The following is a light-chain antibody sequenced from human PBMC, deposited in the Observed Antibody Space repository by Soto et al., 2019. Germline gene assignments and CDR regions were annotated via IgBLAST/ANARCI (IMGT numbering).Light chain of an antibody. J-gene: IGLJ3*02. Sequence: QAVVTQEPSLPVSPGGTVTLTCDSSTGAVTSGHYPYWFQQKPGQAPRTLIFDTNNKHSWTPARFSGSLLGGKAALTLSGAQPEDEADYYCLLSYSGTRVFGGGTKLTVL. CDR1: TGAVTSGHY. V-gene: IGLV7-46*01. CDR2: DTN. CDR3: LLSYSGTRV.